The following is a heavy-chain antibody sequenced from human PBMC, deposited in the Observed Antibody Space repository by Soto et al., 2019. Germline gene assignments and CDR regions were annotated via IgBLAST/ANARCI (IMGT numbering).Heavy chain of an antibody. CDR3: ASLRQDSSGWYYFDY. CDR2: IDGDGSIT. V-gene: IGHV3-74*01. D-gene: IGHD6-19*01. J-gene: IGHJ4*01. Sequence: GRSLRLSWTAAECNIRSYWMHRVSKKPGKGLVWVSQIDGDGSITTYADSVKGRFTISRDNSKNTLYLQMNSLRAEDTAVYYCASLRQDSSGWYYFDYWGHGTLVTVSS. CDR1: ECNIRSYW.